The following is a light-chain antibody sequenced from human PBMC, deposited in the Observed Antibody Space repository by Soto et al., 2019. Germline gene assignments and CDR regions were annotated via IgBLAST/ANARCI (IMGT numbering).Light chain of an antibody. V-gene: IGKV1-5*01. J-gene: IGKJ1*01. CDR2: DAS. CDR1: QSISSW. Sequence: EMHPSLSILNASVGDRVTITCRASQSISSWLAWYQQKPGKAPKLLIYDASSLESGVPSRFSGSGSGTEFTLTISSLQSDNCAPYNCQQYNSYCGAFGLGTKV. CDR3: QQYNSYCGA.